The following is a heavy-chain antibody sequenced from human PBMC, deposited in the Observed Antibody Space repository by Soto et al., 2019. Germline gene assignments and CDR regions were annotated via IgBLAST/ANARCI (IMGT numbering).Heavy chain of an antibody. CDR2: INHSGST. Sequence: SDTLSLTSAVYGGCFSGYYWSWIRQPPGKGLEWIGEINHSGSTNYNPTLKSRVTISVDTSKNQFSLKLSSVTAADTAVYYCARGSSKLGSGPGGYWGQGTLVTAPQ. D-gene: IGHD6-6*01. J-gene: IGHJ4*02. CDR3: ARGSSKLGSGPGGY. CDR1: GGCFSGYY. V-gene: IGHV4-34*01.